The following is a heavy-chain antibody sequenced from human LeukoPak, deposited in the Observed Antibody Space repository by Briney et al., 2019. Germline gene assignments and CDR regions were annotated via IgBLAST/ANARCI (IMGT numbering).Heavy chain of an antibody. CDR3: ARQRLWFGELLFGFWFDP. Sequence: SETLSLTCAVSGHSISSGYYWGWIRQPPGKGLEWIGSIYHSGSTYYNPSLKSRVTISVDTSKNQFSLKLSSVTAADTAVYYCARQRLWFGELLFGFWFDPWGQGTLVTVSS. CDR2: IYHSGST. J-gene: IGHJ5*02. D-gene: IGHD3-10*01. V-gene: IGHV4-38-2*01. CDR1: GHSISSGYY.